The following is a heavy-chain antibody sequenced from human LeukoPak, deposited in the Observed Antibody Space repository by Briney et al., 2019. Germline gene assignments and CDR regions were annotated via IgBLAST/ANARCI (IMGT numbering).Heavy chain of an antibody. V-gene: IGHV3-33*06. Sequence: PGRSLRLSCAASGFTFSSYGMHWVRQAPGKGLEWVAVIWYDGSNKYYADSVKGRFTISRDNSKNTLYLQMNSLRAEDTAVYYCAKDGGLLWFGESYFDYWGQGTLVTVSS. J-gene: IGHJ4*02. CDR1: GFTFSSYG. D-gene: IGHD3-10*01. CDR3: AKDGGLLWFGESYFDY. CDR2: IWYDGSNK.